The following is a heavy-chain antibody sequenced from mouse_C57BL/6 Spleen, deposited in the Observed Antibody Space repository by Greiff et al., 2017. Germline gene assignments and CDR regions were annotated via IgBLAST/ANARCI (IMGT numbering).Heavy chain of an antibody. Sequence: VQLKQSGAELVRPGASVTLSCTASGFNIKDYYMHWVKQRPEQGLEWIGGIDPEDGDTEYAPKFQGKATMTADTSSNTAYLQLSSLTSEDAACYCCSKGVELRLGYWGQGTTLTVSA. J-gene: IGHJ2*01. CDR3: SKGVELRLGY. CDR1: GFNIKDYY. V-gene: IGHV14-1*01. CDR2: IDPEDGDT. D-gene: IGHD3-2*02.